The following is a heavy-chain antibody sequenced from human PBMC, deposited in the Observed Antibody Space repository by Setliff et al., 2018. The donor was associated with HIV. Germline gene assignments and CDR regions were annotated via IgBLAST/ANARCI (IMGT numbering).Heavy chain of an antibody. V-gene: IGHV4-4*08. CDR2: IYTSGST. CDR3: ARDLGGLHPAYMDV. CDR1: GGSISSYY. D-gene: IGHD3-16*01. Sequence: KPSETLSLTCTVSGGSISSYYWSWIRQPPGKGLEWIGYIYTSGSTNYNPSLKSRVTISVDTSKNQFSPKLSSVTAADTAVYYCARDLGGLHPAYMDVWGKGTTVTVSS. J-gene: IGHJ6*03.